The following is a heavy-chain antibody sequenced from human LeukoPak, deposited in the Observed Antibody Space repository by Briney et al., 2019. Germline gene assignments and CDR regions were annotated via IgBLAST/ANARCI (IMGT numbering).Heavy chain of an antibody. CDR2: IIPILGIA. CDR3: ARGGERMALRPGMDV. CDR1: GGIFSSYA. D-gene: IGHD5-12*01. Sequence: SVKVSCKASGGIFSSYAISWVRQAPGQGLEWMGRIIPILGIANYAQKFQGRVTITADKSTSTAYMELSSLRSEDTAVYYCARGGERMALRPGMDVWGQGTTVTVSS. V-gene: IGHV1-69*04. J-gene: IGHJ6*02.